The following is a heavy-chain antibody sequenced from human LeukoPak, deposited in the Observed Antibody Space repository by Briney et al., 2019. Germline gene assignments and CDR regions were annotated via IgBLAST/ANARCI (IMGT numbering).Heavy chain of an antibody. CDR2: IYYSGST. D-gene: IGHD6-19*01. V-gene: IGHV4-59*01. CDR1: GGSISSYY. J-gene: IGHJ6*02. CDR3: AREQWLGQNYYYGMDV. Sequence: SETLSLTCTVSGGSISSYYWRWIRQPPGKGLEWIGYIYYSGSTNYNPSLKSRVTISVDTSKNQFSLKLSSVTAADTAVYYCAREQWLGQNYYYGMDVWGQGTTVTVSS.